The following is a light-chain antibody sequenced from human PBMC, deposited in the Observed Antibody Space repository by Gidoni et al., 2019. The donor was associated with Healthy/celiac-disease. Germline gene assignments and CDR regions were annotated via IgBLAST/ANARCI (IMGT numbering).Light chain of an antibody. CDR1: SSDVGGYNY. CDR3: CSYAGSYTHVV. V-gene: IGLV2-11*01. Sequence: QSALTQPRSVSRSPGQSVTISCTGTSSDVGGYNYVPWYQQHPGKAPKLMIYDVSKRPSGVPDRFSGSKSGNTASLTISGLQAEDEADYYCCSYAGSYTHVVFGGGTKLTVL. J-gene: IGLJ2*01. CDR2: DVS.